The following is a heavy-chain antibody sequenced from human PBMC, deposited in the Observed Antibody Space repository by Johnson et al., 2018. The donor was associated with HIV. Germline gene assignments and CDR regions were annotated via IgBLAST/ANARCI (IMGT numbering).Heavy chain of an antibody. D-gene: IGHD3-3*01. CDR2: ISYEGTNQ. J-gene: IGHJ3*01. CDR3: ASDRNVFWSGFDAFDF. V-gene: IGHV3-30-3*01. Sequence: LGVSCAAYGFTFDDCAIHRVRHAPGKGLEWVAVISYEGTNQYYAESVKGRFTISRDKSKNTMFLKINSLRPEDTAVYYCASDRNVFWSGFDAFDFWGQGTMVTVSS. CDR1: GFTFDDCA.